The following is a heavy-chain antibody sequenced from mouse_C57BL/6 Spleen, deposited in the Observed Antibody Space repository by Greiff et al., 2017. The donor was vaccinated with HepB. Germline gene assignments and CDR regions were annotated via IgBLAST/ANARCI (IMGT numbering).Heavy chain of an antibody. J-gene: IGHJ4*01. CDR2: INPNNGGT. CDR3: ARWRRFDGNRFYAMDY. Sequence: EVQLQQSGPELVKPGASVKMSCKASGYTFTDYNMHWVKQSHGKSLEWIGYINPNNGGTSYNQKFKGKATLTVNKSSSKAYMELRSLTSEDSAVYYCARWRRFDGNRFYAMDYWGQGTSVTVSS. CDR1: GYTFTDYN. V-gene: IGHV1-22*01. D-gene: IGHD2-1*01.